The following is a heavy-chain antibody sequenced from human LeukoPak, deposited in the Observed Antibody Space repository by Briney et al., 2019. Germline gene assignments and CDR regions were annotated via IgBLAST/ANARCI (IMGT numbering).Heavy chain of an antibody. V-gene: IGHV1-8*03. CDR2: MNPNSGNT. D-gene: IGHD3-3*01. CDR1: GYTFTSYD. CDR3: ARGPGDFWSGYYKV. J-gene: IGHJ4*02. Sequence: ASVKVSCKASGYTFTSYDINWVRQATGQGLEWMGWMNPNSGNTGYAQKFQGRVTITRNTSISTDYMELSSLRSEDTAVYYWARGPGDFWSGYYKVWGQGTLVTVSS.